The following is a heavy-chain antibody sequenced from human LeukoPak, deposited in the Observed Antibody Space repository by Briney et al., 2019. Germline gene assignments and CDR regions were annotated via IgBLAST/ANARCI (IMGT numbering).Heavy chain of an antibody. J-gene: IGHJ4*02. CDR3: ARGTSPLNGYGDYFDY. D-gene: IGHD4-17*01. V-gene: IGHV4-59*01. CDR1: GGSISSYY. CDR2: IYYSGST. Sequence: PSETLSLTCTVSGGSISSYYWSWIRQPPGKGLEWIGYIYYSGSTNYNPSLKSRVTISVDTSKNQFSLKLSSVTAADTAVYYCARGTSPLNGYGDYFDYWGQGTLVTVSS.